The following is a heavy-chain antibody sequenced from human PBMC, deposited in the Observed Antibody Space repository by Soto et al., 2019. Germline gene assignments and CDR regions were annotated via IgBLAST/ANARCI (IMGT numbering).Heavy chain of an antibody. J-gene: IGHJ4*02. CDR1: GFTFSSYS. CDR3: ARDHPGHRNGYGLGY. D-gene: IGHD5-18*01. V-gene: IGHV3-21*01. CDR2: ISSSSSYI. Sequence: EVQLVESGGGLVKPGGSLRLSCAASGFTFSSYSMNWVRQAPGKGLEWVSSISSSSSYIYYADSVKGRFTISRDNAKNPLYLKRNSRRAGDTAVYYWARDHPGHRNGYGLGYWGQGTLVTVSS.